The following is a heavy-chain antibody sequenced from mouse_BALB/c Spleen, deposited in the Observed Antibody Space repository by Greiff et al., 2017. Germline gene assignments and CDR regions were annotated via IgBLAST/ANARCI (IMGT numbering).Heavy chain of an antibody. Sequence: EVQRVESGGGLVKPGGSLKLSCAASGFTFSSYAMSWVRQTPEKRLELVASISSGGSTYYPDSVKGRFTISRDNARNILYLQMSSLRSEDTAMYYCARLYYDYDGWYFDVWGAGTTVTVSS. CDR3: ARLYYDYDGWYFDV. CDR2: ISSGGST. V-gene: IGHV5-6-5*01. D-gene: IGHD2-4*01. CDR1: GFTFSSYA. J-gene: IGHJ1*01.